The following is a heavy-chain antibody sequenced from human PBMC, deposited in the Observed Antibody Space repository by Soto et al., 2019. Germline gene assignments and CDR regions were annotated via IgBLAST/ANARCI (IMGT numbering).Heavy chain of an antibody. Sequence: PGGSLRLSCAASGFNFSSYAMSWVRQAPGKGLEWVSAISGSGGSTYYADSVKGRFTISRDNSKNTLYLQMNSLRAEDTAVYYCAKDIQVDVLRYFDWPAATFDIWGQGTMVTVSS. CDR3: AKDIQVDVLRYFDWPAATFDI. CDR2: ISGSGGST. D-gene: IGHD3-9*01. V-gene: IGHV3-23*01. CDR1: GFNFSSYA. J-gene: IGHJ3*02.